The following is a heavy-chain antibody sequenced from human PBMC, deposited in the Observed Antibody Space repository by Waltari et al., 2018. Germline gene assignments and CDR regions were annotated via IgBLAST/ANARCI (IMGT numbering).Heavy chain of an antibody. CDR1: GFTFSSYG. Sequence: QVQLVESGGGVVQPGRSLRLSCAASGFTFSSYGMHWVRQAPGKGLEWVAVIWYDVSNKYYADSVKGRFTISRDNSKNTRYLQMNSLRAEDTAVYYCARGGLGSSWADYWGQGTLVTVSS. CDR3: ARGGLGSSWADY. D-gene: IGHD6-13*01. V-gene: IGHV3-33*01. J-gene: IGHJ4*02. CDR2: IWYDVSNK.